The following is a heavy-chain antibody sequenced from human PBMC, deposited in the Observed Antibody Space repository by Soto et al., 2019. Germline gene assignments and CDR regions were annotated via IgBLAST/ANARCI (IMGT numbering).Heavy chain of an antibody. J-gene: IGHJ5*02. Sequence: SETLSLTCAVYGGSFSGYYWSWIRQPPGKGLEWIGEINHSGSTNYNPSLKSRVTISVDTSKNQFSLKLSSVTAADTAVYYCARSYRIVATIKGWFDPWGQGTLVTVSS. CDR2: INHSGST. CDR1: GGSFSGYY. D-gene: IGHD5-12*01. V-gene: IGHV4-34*01. CDR3: ARSYRIVATIKGWFDP.